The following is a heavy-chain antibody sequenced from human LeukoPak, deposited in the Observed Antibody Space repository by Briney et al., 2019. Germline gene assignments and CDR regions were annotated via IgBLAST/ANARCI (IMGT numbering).Heavy chain of an antibody. Sequence: GGSLRLSCAASGFTFSSYGMHWVRQAPGKGLEWVAVISYDGSNKYYADSVKGRFTISRDNSKNTLYLQMNSLRAEDTAVYYCATQEVYGDYGARYYWGQGTLVTVSS. CDR3: ATQEVYGDYGARYY. J-gene: IGHJ4*02. V-gene: IGHV3-30*03. CDR2: ISYDGSNK. CDR1: GFTFSSYG. D-gene: IGHD4-17*01.